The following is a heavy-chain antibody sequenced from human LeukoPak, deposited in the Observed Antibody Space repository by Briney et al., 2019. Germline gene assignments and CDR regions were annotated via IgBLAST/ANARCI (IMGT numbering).Heavy chain of an antibody. CDR3: AKPAATQCSSTSCSAFDH. Sequence: GGSLRLSCAASGFTFSNYGMNWVRQAPGKGLEWISFVSYSSSSLYYADSVKGRFTISRDNAQNLLYLQLSSLRAEDTAVYYCAKPAATQCSSTSCSAFDHWGQGTLVTVSS. CDR1: GFTFSNYG. CDR2: VSYSSSSL. D-gene: IGHD2-2*01. V-gene: IGHV3-48*01. J-gene: IGHJ4*02.